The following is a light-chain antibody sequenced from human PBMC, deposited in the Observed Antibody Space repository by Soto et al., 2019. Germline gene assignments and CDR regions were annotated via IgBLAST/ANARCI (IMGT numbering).Light chain of an antibody. Sequence: QSVLTQPPSVSVSPGQSVTISCTGTSSDVGKYDRVSWYQQPPGTAPKLIIYEVTNRPSGVPARFSGSKSGNTASLTISGLQAEDEADYYCSSYTSTSRYVFGAGTKVTVL. J-gene: IGLJ1*01. CDR3: SSYTSTSRYV. CDR2: EVT. V-gene: IGLV2-18*02. CDR1: SSDVGKYDR.